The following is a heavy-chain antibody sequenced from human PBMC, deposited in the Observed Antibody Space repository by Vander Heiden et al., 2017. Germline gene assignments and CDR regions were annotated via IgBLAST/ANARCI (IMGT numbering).Heavy chain of an antibody. Sequence: EVQLVESGGGLVQPGGSLRLCCAASGFTFSSYEMNWVRQAPGKGLEWVSYISSSGSTIYYADSVKGRFTISRDNAKNSLYLQMNSLRAEDTAVYYCASDPQPGGMDVWGQGTTVTVSS. J-gene: IGHJ6*02. CDR3: ASDPQPGGMDV. V-gene: IGHV3-48*03. CDR2: ISSSGSTI. CDR1: GFTFSSYE. D-gene: IGHD1-1*01.